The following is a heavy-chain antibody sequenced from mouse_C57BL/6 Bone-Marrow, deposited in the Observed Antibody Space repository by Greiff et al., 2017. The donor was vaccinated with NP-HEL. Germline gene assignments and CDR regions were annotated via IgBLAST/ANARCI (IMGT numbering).Heavy chain of an antibody. J-gene: IGHJ2*01. V-gene: IGHV1-81*01. CDR3: ASGYYGSSGLDY. Sequence: QVQLQQSGAELARPGASVKLSCKASGYTFTSYGISWVKQRTGQGLEWIGEIYPRSGNTYYNEKFKGKATLTADKSSSTAYMELRSLTSEDSAVYFCASGYYGSSGLDYWGQGTTLTVSS. CDR1: GYTFTSYG. D-gene: IGHD1-1*01. CDR2: IYPRSGNT.